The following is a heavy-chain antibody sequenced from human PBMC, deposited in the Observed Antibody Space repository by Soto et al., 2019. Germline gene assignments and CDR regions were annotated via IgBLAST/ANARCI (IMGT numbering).Heavy chain of an antibody. CDR3: ATPPFYYESSGSMDV. V-gene: IGHV4-38-2*01. CDR1: GFSINSGYY. D-gene: IGHD3-22*01. Sequence: SETLSLTCAVSGFSINSGYYWGWIRQPPGKGLEWIGSIFHSGTTYYNPSLKSRVIISVDTSKNQFSLDLTSVTVADTAVYYCATPPFYYESSGSMDVWGQGTTVTVSS. CDR2: IFHSGTT. J-gene: IGHJ6*02.